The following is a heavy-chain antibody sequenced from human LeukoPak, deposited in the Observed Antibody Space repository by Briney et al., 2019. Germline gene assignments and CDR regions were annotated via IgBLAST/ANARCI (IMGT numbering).Heavy chain of an antibody. D-gene: IGHD3-10*01. CDR2: ISYDGSNK. Sequence: PGGSLRPSCAASGFTFSSYAMHWVRQAPGKGLEWVAVISYDGSNKYYADSVKGRFTISRDNSKNTLYLQMNSLRAEDTAVYYCARDDLYYGSGSYYKMGFDYWGQGTLVTVSS. V-gene: IGHV3-30-3*01. J-gene: IGHJ4*02. CDR3: ARDDLYYGSGSYYKMGFDY. CDR1: GFTFSSYA.